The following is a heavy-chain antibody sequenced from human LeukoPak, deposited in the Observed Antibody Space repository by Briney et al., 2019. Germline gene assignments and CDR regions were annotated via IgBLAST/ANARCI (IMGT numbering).Heavy chain of an antibody. CDR2: IYYSGST. CDR3: ASVITSWSMVRGVVRGGIYDP. CDR1: GGSISSGDYY. Sequence: SQTLSLTCTVSGGSISSGDYYWSWIRQPPGKGLEWIGYIYYSGSTYYNPSLKSRVTISADTSKNQFSLKLSSVTAADTAVYYCASVITSWSMVRGVVRGGIYDPWGQGTLVTVSS. J-gene: IGHJ5*02. D-gene: IGHD3-10*01. V-gene: IGHV4-30-4*01.